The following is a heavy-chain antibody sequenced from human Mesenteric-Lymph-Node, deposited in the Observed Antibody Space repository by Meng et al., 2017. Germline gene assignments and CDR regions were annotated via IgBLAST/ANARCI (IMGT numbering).Heavy chain of an antibody. CDR3: GRCRFYSDN. D-gene: IGHD3-9*01. V-gene: IGHV1-8*01. CDR1: GYSFTNYD. Sequence: QVQLVQSGAEVKKPGASVKVSCKASGYSFTNYDLNWVRQATGQGLQWMGWMDPDTGKTYYAQTFQGRVTMTRDTSMGTAYMELSSLRFDDTAVYYCGRCRFYSDNWGQGTLVTVSS. CDR2: MDPDTGKT. J-gene: IGHJ4*02.